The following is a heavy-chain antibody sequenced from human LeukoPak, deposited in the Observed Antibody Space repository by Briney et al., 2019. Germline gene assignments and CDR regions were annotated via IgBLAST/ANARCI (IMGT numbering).Heavy chain of an antibody. V-gene: IGHV3-20*04. CDR2: INWNGERI. D-gene: IGHD4-17*01. J-gene: IGHJ2*01. CDR3: ARDLAFGDFERYFDI. Sequence: GGSLRLSCAASGFNFDVYGMSWVRQAPGMGLEWVSSINWNGERIGVAESVEGRFTISRDNARSSVYLQMNSLRAEDTAFYYCARDLAFGDFERYFDIWGRGALVTVSS. CDR1: GFNFDVYG.